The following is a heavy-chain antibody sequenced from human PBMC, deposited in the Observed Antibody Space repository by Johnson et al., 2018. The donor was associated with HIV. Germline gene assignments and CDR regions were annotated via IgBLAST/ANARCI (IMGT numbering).Heavy chain of an antibody. J-gene: IGHJ3*02. CDR3: ARWSADAFDI. CDR2: IGTAGDT. Sequence: EVQVVESGGGLVQPGRSLRLSCAASGFTFSSYDMHWVRQATGKGLEWVSAIGTAGDTYYPGSVKGRFTISRENAKNYLYLQMNSLRAGDTAVYYCARWSADAFDIWGQGTMVTVSS. CDR1: GFTFSSYD. V-gene: IGHV3-13*01.